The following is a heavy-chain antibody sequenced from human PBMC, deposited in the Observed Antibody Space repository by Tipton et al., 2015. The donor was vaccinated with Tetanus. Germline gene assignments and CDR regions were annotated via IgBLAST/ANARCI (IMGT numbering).Heavy chain of an antibody. CDR1: GFTFSSYA. J-gene: IGHJ6*02. D-gene: IGHD3-10*01. CDR2: ISYDGSNK. Sequence: SLRLSCAASGFTFSSYAMHWVRQAPGKGLEWVAVISYDGSNKYYADSVKGRFTISRDNSKNTLYLQMNSLRAEDTAVYYCARGLSTPHRGTGNSSSGMDVWGQGTTVTVSS. CDR3: ARGLSTPHRGTGNSSSGMDV. V-gene: IGHV3-30-3*01.